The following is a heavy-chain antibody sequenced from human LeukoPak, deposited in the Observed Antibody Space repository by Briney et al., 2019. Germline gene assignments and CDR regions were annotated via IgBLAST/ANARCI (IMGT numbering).Heavy chain of an antibody. Sequence: GGSLRLSCAASGFTLSSYWMSWVRQAPGKGLEWVASTKEDGSEKYYVDSVEGRFTISRDNAKNSLYLHMNSLTAEDTAMYYCARDWLAGVPFDAFDIWGQGTMVSVSS. V-gene: IGHV3-7*01. CDR2: TKEDGSEK. D-gene: IGHD3-10*01. CDR1: GFTLSSYW. J-gene: IGHJ3*02. CDR3: ARDWLAGVPFDAFDI.